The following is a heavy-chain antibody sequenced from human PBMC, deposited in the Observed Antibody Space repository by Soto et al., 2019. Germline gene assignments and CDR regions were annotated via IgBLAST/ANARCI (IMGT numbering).Heavy chain of an antibody. CDR1: GFTFSSYA. D-gene: IGHD2-15*01. CDR3: AKDHEGIVVVVAAPFDY. J-gene: IGHJ4*02. Sequence: EVQLLESGGGLVQPGGSLRLSCAASGFTFSSYAMSWVRQAPGKGLEWVSAISGSGGSTYYADSVKGRFTISRDNSKNTLYLQMNSLRAEDTAVYYCAKDHEGIVVVVAAPFDYWGQGTLVTVSS. CDR2: ISGSGGST. V-gene: IGHV3-23*01.